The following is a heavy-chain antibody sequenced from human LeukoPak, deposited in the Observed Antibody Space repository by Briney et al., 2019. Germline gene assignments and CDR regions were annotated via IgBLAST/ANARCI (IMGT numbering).Heavy chain of an antibody. V-gene: IGHV1-2*02. J-gene: IGHJ4*02. CDR3: ASAYIWGYDY. D-gene: IGHD1-1*01. CDR2: INPNSGDT. Sequence: ASVKVSCKSSGYTYTGPYIHWVRQPPGRGFAGVGWINPNSGDTNYAQKFQGRVTMTRDTSISTAYMELSSLGFDDTAVYYCASAYIWGYDYWGQGTLVTVSS. CDR1: GYTYTGPY.